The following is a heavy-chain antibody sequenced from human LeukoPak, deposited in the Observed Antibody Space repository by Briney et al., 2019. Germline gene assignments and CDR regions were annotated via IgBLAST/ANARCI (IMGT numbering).Heavy chain of an antibody. CDR3: ARYPGASGDSYYFDY. CDR1: GGCVTTYH. Sequence: SETLSLTCTVSGGCVTTYHWSWIRQPPGKGLEWIGYIYYSGSINYNPSLNSRVTISLDTSKNEFSLKLRSVTAADTAVYYCARYPGASGDSYYFDYWGQGTRVTVSS. J-gene: IGHJ4*02. D-gene: IGHD3-10*01. V-gene: IGHV4-59*02. CDR2: IYYSGSI.